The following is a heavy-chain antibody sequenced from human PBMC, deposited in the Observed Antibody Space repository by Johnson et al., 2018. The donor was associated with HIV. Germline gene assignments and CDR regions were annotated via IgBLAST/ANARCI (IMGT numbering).Heavy chain of an antibody. Sequence: VQLVESGGGLIQPGGSLRLSCAASGFTVSSNYMSWVRQAPGKGLEWVSIIYSDGSTYFADSVKGRFPISRDNSKNTLYLQMNSLRAEDTAVYYCAKDRTGFDAFDIWGQGTMVTVSS. J-gene: IGHJ3*02. CDR3: AKDRTGFDAFDI. CDR1: GFTVSSNY. CDR2: IYSDGST. V-gene: IGHV3-66*03. D-gene: IGHD1-1*01.